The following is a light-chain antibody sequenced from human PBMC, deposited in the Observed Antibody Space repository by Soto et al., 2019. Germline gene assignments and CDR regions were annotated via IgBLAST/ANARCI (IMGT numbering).Light chain of an antibody. J-gene: IGLJ2*01. Sequence: QSVLTQPPSVSAAPGQKVTISCSGSSSNIGNNYVFWYQQLPGTAPKLLIYDNDKRPSGIPDRFSGSKSGTSATLGITGLQTGDEADYYCATWDWSLIVAVFGGGTQLTVL. CDR1: SSNIGNNY. V-gene: IGLV1-51*01. CDR3: ATWDWSLIVAV. CDR2: DND.